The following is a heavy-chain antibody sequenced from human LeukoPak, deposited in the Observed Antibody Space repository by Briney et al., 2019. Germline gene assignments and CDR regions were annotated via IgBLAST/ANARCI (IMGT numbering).Heavy chain of an antibody. CDR2: IYSGGST. D-gene: IGHD7-27*01. J-gene: IGHJ2*01. V-gene: IGHV3-66*01. CDR3: ARDLGLYWYFDL. CDR1: GFTVSSYY. Sequence: GGSLRLSCAASGFTVSSYYMSWLRQVPGKGLEWLSVIYSGGSTYYADSVKGRFTISRDNSKNTLYLQMNSLRAEDTAVYYCARDLGLYWYFDLWGRGTLVTVSS.